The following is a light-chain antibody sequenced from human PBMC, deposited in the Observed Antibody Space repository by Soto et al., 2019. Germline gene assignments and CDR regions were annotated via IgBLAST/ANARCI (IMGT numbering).Light chain of an antibody. V-gene: IGKV3-20*01. Sequence: EMVLTQSPGTLSLSPGDRATLSCRASQSVGSNYLAWYQQKPGQAPRLLIYAASSRAPGIPAKFSGSGSGTDFTLTISRLDPEDFAVYHCQQYGGSPWTFGQGTKVEIK. CDR2: AAS. CDR1: QSVGSNY. J-gene: IGKJ1*01. CDR3: QQYGGSPWT.